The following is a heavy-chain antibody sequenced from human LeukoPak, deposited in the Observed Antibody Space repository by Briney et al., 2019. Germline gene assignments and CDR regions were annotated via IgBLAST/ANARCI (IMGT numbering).Heavy chain of an antibody. CDR2: ISYDGSNK. V-gene: IGHV3-30*04. D-gene: IGHD6-19*01. J-gene: IGHJ4*02. CDR1: GFTFSSYA. CDR3: ASPYSSGWYGEAFDY. Sequence: GGSLRLSCAASGFTFSSYAMHWVRQAPGKGLEWVAVISYDGSNKYYADSVKGRFTISRDNSKNTLYLQMNSLRAEDTAVYYCASPYSSGWYGEAFDYWGQGTLVIVSS.